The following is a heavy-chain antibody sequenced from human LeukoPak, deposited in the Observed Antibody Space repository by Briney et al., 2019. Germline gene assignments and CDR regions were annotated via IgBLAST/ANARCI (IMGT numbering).Heavy chain of an antibody. J-gene: IGHJ6*03. CDR3: ARSQDGSGSYFYYFYIDV. CDR2: FYRGGST. D-gene: IGHD3-10*01. Sequence: GGSLRLSCAASGFTFSRYWMSWVRQAPGKGLEWVSIFYRGGSTYYADSVKGRFTVSRDNSKNILYLQMNSLRAEDTAVYYCARSQDGSGSYFYYFYIDVWGKGTTV. CDR1: GFTFSRYW. V-gene: IGHV3-66*01.